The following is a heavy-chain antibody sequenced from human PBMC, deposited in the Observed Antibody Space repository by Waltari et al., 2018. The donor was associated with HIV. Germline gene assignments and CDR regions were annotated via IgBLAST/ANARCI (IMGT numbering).Heavy chain of an antibody. CDR1: GFTFSSYW. V-gene: IGHV3-7*01. CDR2: IKQDGSEK. J-gene: IGHJ6*02. Sequence: EVQLVESGGGLVQPGGSLRLSCAASGFTFSSYWMRWVRQAPGKGLEWVANIKQDGSEKYYVDSVKGRFTISRDNAKNSLYLQMNSLRAEDTAVYYCARDRMDQWLRGYYYGMDVWGQGTTVTVSS. CDR3: ARDRMDQWLRGYYYGMDV. D-gene: IGHD5-12*01.